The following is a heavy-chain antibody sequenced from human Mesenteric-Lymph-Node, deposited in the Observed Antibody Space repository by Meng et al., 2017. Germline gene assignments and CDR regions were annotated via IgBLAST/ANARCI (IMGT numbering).Heavy chain of an antibody. D-gene: IGHD3-16*01. CDR1: GGTFNNFA. V-gene: IGHV1-69*01. J-gene: IGHJ4*02. Sequence: QGQLVQSGTEVKKPGSSVKDSCKPSGGTFNNFAISWVRKAPGQGLEWMGGIMPIYYTPNYAQKFQGRITITADELTSTAYMELSSLRSDDTAVYYCAALESSIITRFKYWGQGTLVTVSS. CDR2: IMPIYYTP. CDR3: AALESSIITRFKY.